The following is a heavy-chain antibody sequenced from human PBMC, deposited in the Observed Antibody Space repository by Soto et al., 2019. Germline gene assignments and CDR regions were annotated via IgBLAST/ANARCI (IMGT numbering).Heavy chain of an antibody. Sequence: TLSLTCAVSGYSISSGYYWGWIRQPPGKGLEWIGSIYHSGSTYYNPSLKSRVTISVDTSKKQFSLTLTSVTAADTAVYYCVHSPNVAVDHWGHGTLVTVSS. CDR3: VHSPNVAVDH. J-gene: IGHJ4*01. D-gene: IGHD2-15*01. CDR1: GYSISSGYY. V-gene: IGHV4-38-2*01. CDR2: IYHSGST.